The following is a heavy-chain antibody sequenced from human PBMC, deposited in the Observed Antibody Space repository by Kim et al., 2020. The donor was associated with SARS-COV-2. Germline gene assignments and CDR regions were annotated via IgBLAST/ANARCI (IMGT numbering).Heavy chain of an antibody. J-gene: IGHJ4*02. V-gene: IGHV3-9*01. D-gene: IGHD6-13*01. CDR3: AKALGQSSSSWYDY. CDR1: GFTFGDYA. CDR2: ISWNCGSI. Sequence: GGSLRLSCAASGFTFGDYAMHWVRQAPGKGLEWVSGISWNCGSIGYADSVKGRFTISRDNAKNSLYLQMNSLRAEDTALYYCAKALGQSSSSWYDYWGQGTLVTVSS.